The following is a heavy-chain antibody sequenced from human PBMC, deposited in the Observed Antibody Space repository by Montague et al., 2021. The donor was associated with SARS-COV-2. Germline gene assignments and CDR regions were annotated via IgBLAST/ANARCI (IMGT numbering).Heavy chain of an antibody. CDR1: GGSLSGYY. V-gene: IGHV4-34*01. J-gene: IGHJ6*02. Sequence: SETLSLTCAVYGGSLSGYYWSWIRQPPGEGLEWIAEISHSGSTSCNPSLKSRVTISVDTSKNQFSLKLSSATAADTAVYYSARVPYQLLFVPRYYGMDVWGQGTTVTVSS. CDR2: ISHSGST. CDR3: ARVPYQLLFVPRYYGMDV. D-gene: IGHD2-2*01.